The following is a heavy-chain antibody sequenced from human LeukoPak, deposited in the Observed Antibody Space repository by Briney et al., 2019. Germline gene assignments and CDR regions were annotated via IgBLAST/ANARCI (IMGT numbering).Heavy chain of an antibody. J-gene: IGHJ4*02. CDR3: ARALSFRFFED. CDR1: GGSISSGSNY. CDR2: INHSGST. V-gene: IGHV4-39*07. Sequence: SETLSLTCTVSGGSISSGSNYWSWIRQPPGKGLEWIGEINHSGSTNYNPSLKSRVTISVDTSKNQFSLKLSSVTAADTAVYYCARALSFRFFEDWGQGTLVTVSS. D-gene: IGHD3-16*02.